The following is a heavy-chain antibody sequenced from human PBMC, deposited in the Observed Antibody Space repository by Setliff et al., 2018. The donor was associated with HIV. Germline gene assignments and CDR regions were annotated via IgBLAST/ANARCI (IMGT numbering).Heavy chain of an antibody. CDR2: LFYNGNT. Sequence: PSETLSLTCTVSGGSISNNSYYWGWVRQPPGKGLELIGNLFYNGNTYYNPSLKSRVTISVDTSKNQFSLKLSSVTAADTAIYFCARQFRYPNRAVAGVDYWGQGVLVTVSS. J-gene: IGHJ4*02. CDR1: GGSISNNSYY. V-gene: IGHV4-39*01. CDR3: ARQFRYPNRAVAGVDY. D-gene: IGHD6-19*01.